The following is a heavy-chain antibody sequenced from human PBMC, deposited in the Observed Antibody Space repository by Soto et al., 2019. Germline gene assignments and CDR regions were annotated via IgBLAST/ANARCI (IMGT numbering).Heavy chain of an antibody. CDR2: IYYSGST. Sequence: QVQLQESGPGLVKPSQTLSLTCTVPGGFISSGDHYWSWIRQPPGKGLEWIGYIYYSGSTNYNPSIQSRVTISVDTSKKQFSLKLTSVTAADTAVYYCARIVESGYTIDFDLWGRGPLVTVSS. CDR1: GGFISSGDHY. J-gene: IGHJ2*01. V-gene: IGHV4-30-4*01. CDR3: ARIVESGYTIDFDL. D-gene: IGHD3-16*02.